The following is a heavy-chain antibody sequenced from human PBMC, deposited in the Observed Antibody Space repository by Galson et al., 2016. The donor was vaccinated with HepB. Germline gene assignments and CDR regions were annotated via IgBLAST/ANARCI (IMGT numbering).Heavy chain of an antibody. V-gene: IGHV3-53*01. CDR2: SYGDGRT. J-gene: IGHJ6*02. CDR1: GLPVSNDY. CDR3: ARHTGCRNGMDV. D-gene: IGHD5-18*01. Sequence: SLRLSCAAYGLPVSNDYMSWVRQAPGKGLKWVSVSYGDGRTYYAESVKGRFTISRDTSKNTVFLQMNSLRGEDTAVYYCARHTGCRNGMDVWGQGTTVTVSS.